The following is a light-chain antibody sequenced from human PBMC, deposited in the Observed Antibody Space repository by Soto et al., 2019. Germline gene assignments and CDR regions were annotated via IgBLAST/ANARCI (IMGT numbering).Light chain of an antibody. J-gene: IGKJ4*01. CDR2: DAS. CDR1: QSISSW. Sequence: DIQMTQSPSTLSASVGDRVTTTCRASQSISSWLAWYQQKPGKAPKLLIYDASSLESGVPSRFSGSGSETEFTLTISSLQPDDFATYYCQQYNSYSSTFGGGTKVEIK. CDR3: QQYNSYSST. V-gene: IGKV1-5*01.